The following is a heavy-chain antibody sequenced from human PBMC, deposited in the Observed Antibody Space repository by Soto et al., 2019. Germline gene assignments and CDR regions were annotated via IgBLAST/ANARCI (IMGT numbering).Heavy chain of an antibody. Sequence: EVQLLESGGGLVQPGGSLRLSCAASGFTFSSYAMSWVRQAPGKGLEWVSAISGSGGSTYYADSVKGRFTISRDNSKNTLYLRMNSLRAEDTVVYYCAAMSREYYYYGMDVWGQGTTVTVSS. J-gene: IGHJ6*02. D-gene: IGHD1-26*01. CDR1: GFTFSSYA. CDR2: ISGSGGST. V-gene: IGHV3-23*01. CDR3: AAMSREYYYYGMDV.